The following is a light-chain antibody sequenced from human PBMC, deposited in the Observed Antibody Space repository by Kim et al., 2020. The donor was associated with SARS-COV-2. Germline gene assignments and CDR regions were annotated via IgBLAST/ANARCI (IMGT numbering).Light chain of an antibody. J-gene: IGLJ3*02. CDR1: NIGSRS. Sequence: PGQTSRITCGGNNIGSRSVHWYQQKPDQAPVLVFYYDSDRPSGIPERFSGSNSGNTDTLTISRGEAGDEDDYYCQVWDSSSDHRVFGGGTQLTVL. CDR3: QVWDSSSDHRV. V-gene: IGLV3-21*02. CDR2: YDS.